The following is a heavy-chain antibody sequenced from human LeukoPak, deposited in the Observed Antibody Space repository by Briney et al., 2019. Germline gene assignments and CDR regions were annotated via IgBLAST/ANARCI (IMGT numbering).Heavy chain of an antibody. Sequence: QPGGSLRLSCAASGITFSSYAMSWVRQAPGKGLEWVSGISGSGGSTYYADSVKGRFTISRDNAKNTLDLQMSGLRAEDTAVYYCAKSPVRGVTPFDYWGQGTLVSVSS. V-gene: IGHV3-23*01. D-gene: IGHD3-10*01. J-gene: IGHJ4*02. CDR1: GITFSSYA. CDR2: ISGSGGST. CDR3: AKSPVRGVTPFDY.